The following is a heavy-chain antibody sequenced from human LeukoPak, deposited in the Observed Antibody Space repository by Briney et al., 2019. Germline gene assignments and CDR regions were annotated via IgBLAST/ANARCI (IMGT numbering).Heavy chain of an antibody. D-gene: IGHD3-10*01. CDR3: AKGPRTQSPNYGHYYYYYYGMDV. J-gene: IGHJ6*04. V-gene: IGHV3-30*18. Sequence: PGRSLRLSCEASGFTFSSYGMHWVRQAPGKGRECVAVISYDGSNKYYADSVKGRFTISRDNSKNTLYLQMNSLRAEDTAVYYCAKGPRTQSPNYGHYYYYYYGMDVWGKGTTVTVSS. CDR2: ISYDGSNK. CDR1: GFTFSSYG.